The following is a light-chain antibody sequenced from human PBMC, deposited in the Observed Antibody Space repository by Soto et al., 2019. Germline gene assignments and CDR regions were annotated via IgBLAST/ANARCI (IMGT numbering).Light chain of an antibody. J-gene: IGLJ1*01. CDR1: NSDVGNNF. CDR3: CSYGVTYSYV. CDR2: DVS. Sequence: QSVLTQPRSVSGSPGQSVTISCTGVNSDVGNNFVSWYQQHPGKAPKLIIYDVSKRPSGVPDRFSGSKSGNTASLTLSGLQAEDEADYYCCSYGVTYSYVFGTGTKVTVL. V-gene: IGLV2-11*01.